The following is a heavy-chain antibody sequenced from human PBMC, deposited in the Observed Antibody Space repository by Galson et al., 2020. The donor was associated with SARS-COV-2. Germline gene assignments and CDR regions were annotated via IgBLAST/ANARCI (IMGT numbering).Heavy chain of an antibody. Sequence: GGSLRLSCAASGFTFSDYYLVWIRQAPGKGLEWVSYISNSGSTTFYTDSVRGRFTISRDNAKNSLFQQMNSLRAEDTALYYCATADRHSSPGYWGQGTQVTVSS. D-gene: IGHD6-13*01. J-gene: IGHJ4*02. V-gene: IGHV3-11*04. CDR3: ATADRHSSPGY. CDR1: GFTFSDYY. CDR2: ISNSGSTT.